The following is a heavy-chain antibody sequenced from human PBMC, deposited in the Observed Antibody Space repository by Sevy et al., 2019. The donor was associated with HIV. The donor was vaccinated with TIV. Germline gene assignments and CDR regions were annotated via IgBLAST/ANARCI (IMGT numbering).Heavy chain of an antibody. J-gene: IGHJ4*02. Sequence: GGSLRLSCAASGFTFTSYSMTWFRQAPGRGLEWVSSISKYSNYRYYASSVEGRFTISRDNAQDSLYLQMTSLRAEDTGLYYCARSTYYYASGTFRESDFWGQGTLVSVSS. CDR3: ARSTYYYASGTFRESDF. CDR1: GFTFTSYS. V-gene: IGHV3-21*01. D-gene: IGHD3-10*01. CDR2: ISKYSNYR.